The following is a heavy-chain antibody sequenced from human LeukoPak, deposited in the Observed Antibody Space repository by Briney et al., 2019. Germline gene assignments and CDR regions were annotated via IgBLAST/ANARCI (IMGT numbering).Heavy chain of an antibody. CDR1: DGSISSYY. J-gene: IGHJ5*02. V-gene: IGHV4-59*01. D-gene: IGHD6-19*01. CDR2: IYYSGST. Sequence: SETLSLTCTVSDGSISSYYWSWIRQPPGKGLEWIGYIYYSGSTNYNSSLKSRVTISVDTSKNQFSLKLSSVTAADTAVYYCARMGYSGWYGWFDPWGQGTLVTVSS. CDR3: ARMGYSGWYGWFDP.